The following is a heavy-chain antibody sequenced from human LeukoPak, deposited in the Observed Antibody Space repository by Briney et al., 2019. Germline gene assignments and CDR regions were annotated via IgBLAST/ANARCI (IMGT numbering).Heavy chain of an antibody. CDR1: GGTFSSYA. CDR2: IIPIFGTA. CDR3: ARLPLYSSSWYGWFDP. D-gene: IGHD6-13*01. J-gene: IGHJ5*02. V-gene: IGHV1-69*06. Sequence: SVKVSCKASGGTFSSYAISWVRQAPGQGLEWMGGIIPIFGTANYAQKFQGRVTVTADKSTSTAYMELSSLRSEDTAVYYCARLPLYSSSWYGWFDPWGQGTLVTVSS.